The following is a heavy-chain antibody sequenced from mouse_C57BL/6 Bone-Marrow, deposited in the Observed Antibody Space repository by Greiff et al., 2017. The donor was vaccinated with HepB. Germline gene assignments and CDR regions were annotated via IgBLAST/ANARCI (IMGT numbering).Heavy chain of an antibody. CDR2: IHPNSGST. CDR1: GYTFTSYW. Sequence: VQLQQSGAELVKPGASVKLSCKASGYTFTSYWMHWVKQRPGQGLEWIGMIHPNSGSTNYNEKFKSKATLTVDKSSSTAYMQLSSLTSEDSAVYYCAREPIKGPWGYYFDYWGQGTTLTVSS. D-gene: IGHD6-5*01. V-gene: IGHV1-64*01. CDR3: AREPIKGPWGYYFDY. J-gene: IGHJ2*01.